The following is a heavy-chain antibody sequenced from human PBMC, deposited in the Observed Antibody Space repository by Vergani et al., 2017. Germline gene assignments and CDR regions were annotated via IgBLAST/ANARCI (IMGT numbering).Heavy chain of an antibody. CDR2: ISASSSTT. J-gene: IGHJ4*02. Sequence: EVPLLESGGGLVRPGGSLRLSCAASGFTFSSYAMTWVRQAPGKGLEWVSVISASSSTTYYADSVKGRFTISRDNSKKMLYLQMDSLRPEDAAFYYCAKDFIAAAVNFVSWGQGTLVSDSS. D-gene: IGHD6-13*01. CDR3: AKDFIAAAVNFVS. V-gene: IGHV3-23*01. CDR1: GFTFSSYA.